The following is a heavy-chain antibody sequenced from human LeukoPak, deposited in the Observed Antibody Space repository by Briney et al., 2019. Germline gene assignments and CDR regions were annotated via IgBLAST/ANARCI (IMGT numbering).Heavy chain of an antibody. Sequence: PGGSLRLSCAASGFTFSSYAMSWVRQAPGKGLEWVAVISYDGSNKYYADSVKGRFTISRDNSKNTLYLQMNSLRAEDTAVYYCARDQATLPFDYWGQGTLVTVSS. V-gene: IGHV3-30*01. CDR3: ARDQATLPFDY. D-gene: IGHD1-26*01. CDR1: GFTFSSYA. CDR2: ISYDGSNK. J-gene: IGHJ4*02.